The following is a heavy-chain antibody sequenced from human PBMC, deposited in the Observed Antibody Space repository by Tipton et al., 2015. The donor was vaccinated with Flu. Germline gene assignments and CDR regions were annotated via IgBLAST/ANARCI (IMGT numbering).Heavy chain of an antibody. Sequence: TLSLTCTVSGGSISSSSYYWGWIRQPAGKGLEWIGRIYTSGSTNYNPSLKSRVTISVDTSKNQFSLKLSSVTAADTAVYYCARHYGDLPFDYWGQGTLVTVSS. J-gene: IGHJ4*02. CDR1: GGSISSSSYY. CDR3: ARHYGDLPFDY. V-gene: IGHV4-61*02. CDR2: IYTSGST. D-gene: IGHD4-17*01.